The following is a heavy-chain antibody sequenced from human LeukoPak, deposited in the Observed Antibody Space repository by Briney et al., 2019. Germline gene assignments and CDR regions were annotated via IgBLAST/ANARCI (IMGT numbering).Heavy chain of an antibody. D-gene: IGHD4-17*01. CDR3: ARGRTTVTAFDY. CDR2: ISSSSSYM. V-gene: IGHV3-21*01. Sequence: KPGGSLRLSCAASGFTFSSYSMNWVRQAPGKGLEWVSSISSSSSYMYYADSVKGRFTISRDNAENSLYLQMNSLRAEDTAVYYCARGRTTVTAFDYWGQGTLVTVSS. J-gene: IGHJ4*02. CDR1: GFTFSSYS.